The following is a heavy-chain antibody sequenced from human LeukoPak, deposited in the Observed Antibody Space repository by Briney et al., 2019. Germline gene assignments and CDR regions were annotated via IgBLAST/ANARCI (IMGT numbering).Heavy chain of an antibody. CDR3: ARNGVYYDSSGYHNAFDI. CDR1: GGSFSGYY. J-gene: IGHJ3*02. D-gene: IGHD3-22*01. CDR2: INHSGST. Sequence: SETLSLTCAVYGGSFSGYYWSWIRQPPGKGLEWIGEINHSGSTNYNPSLKSRVTISVDTSKNQFSLKLSSVTAADTAVYYCARNGVYYDSSGYHNAFDIWGQGTMVTVSS. V-gene: IGHV4-34*01.